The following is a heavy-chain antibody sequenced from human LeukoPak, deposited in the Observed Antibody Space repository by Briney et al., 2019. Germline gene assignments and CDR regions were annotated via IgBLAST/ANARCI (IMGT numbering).Heavy chain of an antibody. J-gene: IGHJ4*02. Sequence: ASVKVSCKVSGYTLTELSMHWVRQAPGKGLEWMGGFDPGDGETIYAQKFQGRVTMTEDTSTDTAYMELSSLRSEDTAVYYCATYVYSGSYFDYWGQGTLVTVSS. CDR2: FDPGDGET. V-gene: IGHV1-24*01. CDR1: GYTLTELS. CDR3: ATYVYSGSYFDY. D-gene: IGHD1-26*01.